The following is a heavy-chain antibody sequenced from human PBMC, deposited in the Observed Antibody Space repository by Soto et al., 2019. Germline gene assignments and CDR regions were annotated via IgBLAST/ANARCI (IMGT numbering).Heavy chain of an antibody. V-gene: IGHV1-18*01. CDR1: GYTFTSYG. D-gene: IGHD3-9*01. Sequence: ASVKVSCKTSGYTFTSYGISWVRRAPGQGLEWMGWISAYNGNTNYAQKLQGRVTMTTDTSTSTAYMELRSLRPDDTAVYYCARDGYYDILTGYYPASGYYYYGMDVWG. J-gene: IGHJ6*02. CDR2: ISAYNGNT. CDR3: ARDGYYDILTGYYPASGYYYYGMDV.